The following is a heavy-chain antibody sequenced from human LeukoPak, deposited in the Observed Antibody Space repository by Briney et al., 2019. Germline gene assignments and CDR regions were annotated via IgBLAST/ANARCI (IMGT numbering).Heavy chain of an antibody. D-gene: IGHD4-11*01. CDR1: GFTFSSYA. CDR3: ARNDYSTLDY. J-gene: IGHJ4*02. CDR2: ISGVGGST. Sequence: GGSLRLSCAASGFTFSSYAMSWVRQAPGKGLEWVSAISGVGGSTYYADSVMGRFTISRDNSKNTLYLQMNSLRAEDTAVYFCARNDYSTLDYWGQGTLVTVSS. V-gene: IGHV3-23*01.